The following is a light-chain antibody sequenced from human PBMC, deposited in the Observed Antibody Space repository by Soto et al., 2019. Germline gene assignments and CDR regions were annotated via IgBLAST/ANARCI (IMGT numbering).Light chain of an antibody. CDR2: ADS. V-gene: IGKV3-20*01. CDR1: QSVSGY. CDR3: QQYGSSPLT. Sequence: EIVLTQSPATLSLSPGETATLSCRASQSVSGYIGWYQQKPGQAPRLLIYADSNRATGIPARFSGSGSGTDFTLTISRLEPEDFAVYYCQQYGSSPLTFGGGTKVDIK. J-gene: IGKJ4*01.